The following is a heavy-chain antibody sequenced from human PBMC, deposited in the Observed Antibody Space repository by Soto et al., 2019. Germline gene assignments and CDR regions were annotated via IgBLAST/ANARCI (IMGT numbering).Heavy chain of an antibody. D-gene: IGHD3-10*01. CDR1: GFTFDDYA. Sequence: GGSLILSCAASGFTFDDYAMHWVRQAPGKGLEWVSLISWDGGSTYYADSVKGRFTISRDNSKNSLYLQMNSLRAEDTALYYCAKDRGVRGVNYYYYYYGMDVWGQGTTVTVSS. V-gene: IGHV3-43D*03. J-gene: IGHJ6*02. CDR3: AKDRGVRGVNYYYYYYGMDV. CDR2: ISWDGGST.